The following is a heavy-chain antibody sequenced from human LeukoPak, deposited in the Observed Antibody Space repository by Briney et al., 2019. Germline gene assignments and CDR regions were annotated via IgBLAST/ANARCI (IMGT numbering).Heavy chain of an antibody. CDR3: ARVPGGALNWFDP. CDR1: GDSISSSSSY. J-gene: IGHJ5*02. V-gene: IGHV4-39*01. CDR2: IYYSGST. Sequence: SETLSLTCTVSGDSISSSSSYWGWIRQPPGEGLEWIGTIYYSGSTYYNPSLKSRVTVSVDTSKNQFSLKLSSVTAADTAVYYCARVPGGALNWFDPWGQGTLVTVSS. D-gene: IGHD1-1*01.